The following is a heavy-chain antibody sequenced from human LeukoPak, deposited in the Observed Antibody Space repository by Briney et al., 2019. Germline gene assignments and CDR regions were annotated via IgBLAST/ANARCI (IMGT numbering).Heavy chain of an antibody. J-gene: IGHJ4*02. CDR1: GFTFSSYA. CDR3: TRDANDFSPRYYFDY. V-gene: IGHV3-30*03. Sequence: PGGSLRLSCAASGFTFSSYAMSWVRQAPGKGLEWVAIISYDGTKQFYADSVKGRFTISRDDSRNTLYLQMNSLRPEDTAVYYCTRDANDFSPRYYFDYWGQGTLVTVSS. CDR2: ISYDGTKQ. D-gene: IGHD3-3*01.